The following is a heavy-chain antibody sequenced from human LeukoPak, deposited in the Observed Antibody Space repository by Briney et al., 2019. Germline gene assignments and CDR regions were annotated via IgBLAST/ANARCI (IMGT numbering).Heavy chain of an antibody. V-gene: IGHV3-23*01. J-gene: IGHJ4*02. CDR2: ISGSGGNT. CDR1: GYTFSSYA. D-gene: IGHD6-19*01. Sequence: GGSLRLSCAASGYTFSSYAMSWVRQAPGKGLEWVSVISGSGGNTYYADSVKGRFTISRDNSKNTLYLQMNSLRAEDTAIYYCAKDGKGAPVAGTGYFDYWGQGTLVTVSS. CDR3: AKDGKGAPVAGTGYFDY.